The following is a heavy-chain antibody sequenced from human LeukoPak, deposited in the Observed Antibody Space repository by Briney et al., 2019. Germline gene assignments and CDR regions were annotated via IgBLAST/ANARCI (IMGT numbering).Heavy chain of an antibody. J-gene: IGHJ3*02. CDR3: VRYCGGDCYSAFDI. CDR2: IYHSGIT. V-gene: IGHV4-4*02. D-gene: IGHD2-21*02. Sequence: PSGTLSLTCTVSGGSISSSNWWNWVRQAPGKGLEWIGEIYHSGITNYNPSLKSRVTISVDKSKNQFSLKLSSVTAADTAVYYCVRYCGGDCYSAFDIWGQGTIVTVSS. CDR1: GGSISSSNW.